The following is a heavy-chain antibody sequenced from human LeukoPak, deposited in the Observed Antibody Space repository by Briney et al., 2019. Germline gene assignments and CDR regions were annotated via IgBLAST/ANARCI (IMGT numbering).Heavy chain of an antibody. J-gene: IGHJ4*02. CDR3: ARGYYDRSGSYSPDY. CDR2: INPSGGST. D-gene: IGHD3-22*01. Sequence: GASVKVSCKASRYTFTNYYMHWVRQAPGQGLEWMGIINPSGGSTSYAQKFQGGVTMTRDTSTSTVYMELSSLRSEDTAVYYCARGYYDRSGSYSPDYWGQGSLVTVSS. CDR1: RYTFTNYY. V-gene: IGHV1-46*01.